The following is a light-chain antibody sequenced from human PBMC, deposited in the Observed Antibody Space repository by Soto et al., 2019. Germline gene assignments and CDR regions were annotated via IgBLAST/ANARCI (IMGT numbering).Light chain of an antibody. CDR3: QQYNNWLPIT. V-gene: IGKV1-39*01. J-gene: IGKJ5*01. Sequence: DIQMTQSPSSLSASIGDTITISCRASQNIERYLNWYQKKEGRAPQLLMFAAANLESGVPSRFRGSGSGTEFTLTISSLQSEDFAVYYCQQYNNWLPITFGQGTRLEIK. CDR1: QNIERY. CDR2: AAA.